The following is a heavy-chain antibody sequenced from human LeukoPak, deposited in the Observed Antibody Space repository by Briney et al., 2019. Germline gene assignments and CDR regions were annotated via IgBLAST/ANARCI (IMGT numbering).Heavy chain of an antibody. J-gene: IGHJ4*02. CDR2: IYYTGIT. V-gene: IGHV4-59*12. CDR3: AKDPLVRPYTVTPNYFDY. Sequence: SETLSLTCTVSGGSINSYYWSWIRQPPGKGLEWIGSIYYTGITDYNPSLKSRVTISVDTSKNQFSLKLSSVTAADTAVYYCAKDPLVRPYTVTPNYFDYWGQGTLVTVSS. D-gene: IGHD4-17*01. CDR1: GGSINSYY.